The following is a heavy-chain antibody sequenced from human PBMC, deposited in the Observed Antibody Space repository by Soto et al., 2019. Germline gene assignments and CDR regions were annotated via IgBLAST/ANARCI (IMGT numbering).Heavy chain of an antibody. V-gene: IGHV4-31*03. Sequence: SETLSLTCTVSGGSIRSGTYYWSWIRQHPGKGLEWTGHISDSGGTYYNPSLKSRAAISLDTAKSQFSLKLNSVTAADTAVYYCARVGLDGSGNYYTYWGQGTLVTVSS. CDR2: ISDSGGT. CDR3: ARVGLDGSGNYYTY. D-gene: IGHD3-10*01. CDR1: GGSIRSGTYY. J-gene: IGHJ4*02.